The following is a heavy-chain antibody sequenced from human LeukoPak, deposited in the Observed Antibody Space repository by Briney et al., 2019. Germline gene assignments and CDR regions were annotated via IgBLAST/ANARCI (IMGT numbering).Heavy chain of an antibody. V-gene: IGHV1-2*02. Sequence: ASVKVSCKASGGTFSSYAISWVRQAPGQGLEWMGWINPNSGGTNYAQKFQGRVTMTRDTSISTAYMELSRLRSDDTAVYYCARTNVEMATIHYWGQGTLVTVSS. CDR2: INPNSGGT. CDR3: ARTNVEMATIHY. D-gene: IGHD5-24*01. CDR1: GGTFSSYA. J-gene: IGHJ4*02.